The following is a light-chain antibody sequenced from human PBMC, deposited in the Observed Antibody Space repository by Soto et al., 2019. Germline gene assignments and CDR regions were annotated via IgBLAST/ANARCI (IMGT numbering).Light chain of an antibody. V-gene: IGLV2-11*01. CDR1: SSDVGGYNY. CDR2: DVS. CDR3: CSYAGSYTLYV. J-gene: IGLJ1*01. Sequence: QSALTQPRSVSGSPGQSVTISCTGTSSDVGGYNYVSWYQQHPGTAPKLMIYDVSMRPSGVPDRFSGSKSGNTASLTISGLQAEDEADYYWCSYAGSYTLYVFGTGTKLTVL.